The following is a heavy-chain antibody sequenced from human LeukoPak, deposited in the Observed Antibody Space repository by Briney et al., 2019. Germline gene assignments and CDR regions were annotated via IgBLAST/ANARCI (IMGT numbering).Heavy chain of an antibody. CDR2: ISNSGGST. V-gene: IGHV3-23*01. Sequence: GGSLRLSCAVSGFTFTTYAMSWARQAPGKGLEWISAISNSGGSTYYADSVRSRFTISRDNSKNTLFLQMNSLRGEDTAVYFCAREVGATGGDIWGQGTMVTVSS. J-gene: IGHJ3*02. CDR3: AREVGATGGDI. D-gene: IGHD1-26*01. CDR1: GFTFTTYA.